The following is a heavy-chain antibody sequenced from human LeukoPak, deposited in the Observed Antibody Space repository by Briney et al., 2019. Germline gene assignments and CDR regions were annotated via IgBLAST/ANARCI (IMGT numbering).Heavy chain of an antibody. Sequence: PGGSLRHSCAASGFTFSSYAMSWVRQAPGKGLEWVSAISGSGGSTYYADSVKGRFTISRDNSKNTLYLQMNSLRAEDTAVYYCANIPAAGPYYYYYYGMDVWGQGTTVTVSS. J-gene: IGHJ6*02. CDR1: GFTFSSYA. CDR2: ISGSGGST. D-gene: IGHD2-2*01. CDR3: ANIPAAGPYYYYYYGMDV. V-gene: IGHV3-23*01.